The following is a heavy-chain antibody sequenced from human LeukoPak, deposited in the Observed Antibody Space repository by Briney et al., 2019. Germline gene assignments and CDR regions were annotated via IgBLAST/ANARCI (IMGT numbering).Heavy chain of an antibody. CDR2: IYTSGST. CDR1: DGSISNYY. Sequence: PSETLSLTCTVSDGSISNYYWSWIRQPAGKGLEWIGRIYTSGSTNYNPSLKSRVTMSVDTSKNHFSLKLSSVTAADTAVYYCARDFRDDFLSGYPFDPWGQGTLVTVSS. J-gene: IGHJ5*02. CDR3: ARDFRDDFLSGYPFDP. D-gene: IGHD3-3*01. V-gene: IGHV4-4*07.